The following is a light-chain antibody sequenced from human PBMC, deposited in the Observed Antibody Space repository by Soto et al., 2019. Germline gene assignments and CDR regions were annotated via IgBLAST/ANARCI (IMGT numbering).Light chain of an antibody. CDR2: EVS. J-gene: IGLJ1*01. V-gene: IGLV2-14*01. CDR1: TSDVGGYNY. CDR3: SSFASTHTYV. Sequence: QSVLTQPASVSGSPGQSIAISCTGTTSDVGGYNYVSWYQQHPGKVPKLLIHEVSNRPSGVSHRFSGSKSGNTASLTISGLQAEDEADHYCSSFASTHTYVFGTGTKVTVL.